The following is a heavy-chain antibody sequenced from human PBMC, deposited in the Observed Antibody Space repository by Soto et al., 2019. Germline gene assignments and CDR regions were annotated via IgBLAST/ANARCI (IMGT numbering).Heavy chain of an antibody. D-gene: IGHD3-22*01. CDR3: ARGVDYESSAYYFFF. V-gene: IGHV1-69*01. CDR2: IVPMFGKP. Sequence: QVQLVQSGAEVKKPGSSVKVSCKASGGTFSRYALNWVRLAPGQGPEWMGGIVPMFGKPNYAKKFQGRVTITADESTSTAYMELSSLRSEDTAVYYCARGVDYESSAYYFFFWGPGTLVNVSS. CDR1: GGTFSRYA. J-gene: IGHJ4*02.